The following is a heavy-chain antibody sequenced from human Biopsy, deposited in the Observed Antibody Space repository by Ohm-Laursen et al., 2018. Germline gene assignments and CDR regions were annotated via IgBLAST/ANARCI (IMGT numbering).Heavy chain of an antibody. CDR2: IFYSANT. Sequence: SQTLSLTCAVYGESFNGHYWNWIRHNPGKGLEWIGNIFYSANTYYNPSLKSRVTISVDTSKDQFSLKLSSVTAADTAVYYCARLGSGDYFPTFFDFWGQGALVTVSS. CDR3: ARLGSGDYFPTFFDF. CDR1: GESFNGHY. D-gene: IGHD5-12*01. J-gene: IGHJ4*02. V-gene: IGHV4-31*11.